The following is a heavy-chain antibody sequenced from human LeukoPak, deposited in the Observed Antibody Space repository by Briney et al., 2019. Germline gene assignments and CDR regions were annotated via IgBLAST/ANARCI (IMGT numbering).Heavy chain of an antibody. CDR2: IRWVGTTA. J-gene: IGHJ4*02. CDR1: GLIFNDYT. Sequence: GRSLRLSCALSGLIFNDYTTDWVRHVPGGGLGWVSFIRWVGTTAYYADSMEGRFTISRDNTKNSLYLDLTSLRTDDTALYYCAKDERRRAATGSWGFDHWGQGTLVTVSS. D-gene: IGHD6-13*01. CDR3: AKDERRRAATGSWGFDH. V-gene: IGHV3-43*01.